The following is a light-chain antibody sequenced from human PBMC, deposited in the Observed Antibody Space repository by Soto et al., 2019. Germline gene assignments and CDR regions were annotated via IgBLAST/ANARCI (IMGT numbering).Light chain of an antibody. CDR3: CSYAGSSTV. CDR2: EGS. CDR1: SSDVGSYNL. J-gene: IGLJ2*01. Sequence: QSALTQPASVSGSPGQSITISCTGTSSDVGSYNLVSWYQQHPVKAPKLMIYEGSKRPSGVSNRFSCSKSGNTAALTISGLQAEDEADYYCCSYAGSSTVFGGGTKLTVL. V-gene: IGLV2-23*01.